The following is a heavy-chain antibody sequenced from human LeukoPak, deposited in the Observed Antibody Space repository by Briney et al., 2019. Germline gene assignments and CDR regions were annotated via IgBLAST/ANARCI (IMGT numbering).Heavy chain of an antibody. CDR3: AKGLNSYGLAGYFDY. Sequence: GGSLRLSCAASGFTFSSYAMSWVRQAPGKGLEWVSAISGSGGSTYYADSVKGRFTISRDNSKNTLYLQMNSLRAEDTAVYYCAKGLNSYGLAGYFDYWGQGTLVTVSS. CDR1: GFTFSSYA. D-gene: IGHD5-18*01. V-gene: IGHV3-23*01. CDR2: ISGSGGST. J-gene: IGHJ4*02.